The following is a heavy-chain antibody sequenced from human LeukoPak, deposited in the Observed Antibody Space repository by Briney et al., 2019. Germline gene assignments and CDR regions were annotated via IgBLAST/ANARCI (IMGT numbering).Heavy chain of an antibody. Sequence: PSATLSLTCTASGGSITSNYWSWVRQDPGKGLEWIGHICSSGSTNYNPSLKSRVTISVDTSKNQFSLRLSSVTAADAAMYYCARLWFGELLPMDNWGQGTLVTVSS. CDR3: ARLWFGELLPMDN. CDR2: ICSSGST. V-gene: IGHV4-59*08. CDR1: GGSITSNY. D-gene: IGHD3-10*01. J-gene: IGHJ4*02.